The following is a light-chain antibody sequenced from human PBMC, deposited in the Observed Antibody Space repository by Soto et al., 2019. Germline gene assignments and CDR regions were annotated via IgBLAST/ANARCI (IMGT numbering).Light chain of an antibody. V-gene: IGLV2-14*01. J-gene: IGLJ2*01. CDR2: EVS. CDR3: SLYTTSITLV. CDR1: RSDIGDFNY. Sequence: QSGLTQPASVSGSPGQSITISCTGTRSDIGDFNYVSWYQQHPGKAPKLLISEVSYRPSGVSTRFSGSKSGNTASLTISGLQAEDEADYYCSLYTTSITLVFGGGTKLTVL.